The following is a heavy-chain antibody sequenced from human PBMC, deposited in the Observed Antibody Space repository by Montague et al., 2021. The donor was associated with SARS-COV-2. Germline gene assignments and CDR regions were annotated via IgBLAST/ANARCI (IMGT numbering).Heavy chain of an antibody. CDR3: AKGGERITMIVVVITLADFDY. CDR1: GFTFSSYA. V-gene: IGHV3-23*01. Sequence: SLSLSCAASGFTFSSYAMSWVRQAPGKGLEWVSGISDSGGSTYYADSVKGRLTISRDNSKNTLYLQMNSLRAEDTAVYYCAKGGERITMIVVVITLADFDYWGQGTLVTVSS. J-gene: IGHJ4*02. CDR2: ISDSGGST. D-gene: IGHD3-22*01.